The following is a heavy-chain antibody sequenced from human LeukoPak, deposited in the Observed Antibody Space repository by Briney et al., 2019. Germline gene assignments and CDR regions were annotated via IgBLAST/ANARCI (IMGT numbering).Heavy chain of an antibody. Sequence: GESLKISCKGSGYSFASYWIAWVRQMPGKGLEWMGIIYPGDSDSRYSPSFQGQVTISVDKSISAAYLQWSSLKASDTAIYYCARESPYTNSGTDYWGQGTLVTVSS. CDR3: ARESPYTNSGTDY. CDR1: GYSFASYW. V-gene: IGHV5-51*01. CDR2: IYPGDSDS. J-gene: IGHJ4*02. D-gene: IGHD6-25*01.